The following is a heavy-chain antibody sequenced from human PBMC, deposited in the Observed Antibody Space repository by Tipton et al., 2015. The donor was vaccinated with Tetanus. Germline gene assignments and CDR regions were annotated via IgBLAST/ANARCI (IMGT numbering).Heavy chain of an antibody. CDR2: IYTSGST. V-gene: IGHV4-4*07. CDR1: GGSTSSYY. D-gene: IGHD3-10*01. J-gene: IGHJ4*02. Sequence: TLSLTCTVSGGSTSSYYWSWIRQPAGKGLEWIGRIYTSGSTNYNPSLKSRVTMSVDTSKNQFSLKLSSVTAADTAVYYCARARLGSGSYYNRVPPYFDYWGQGTLVTVSS. CDR3: ARARLGSGSYYNRVPPYFDY.